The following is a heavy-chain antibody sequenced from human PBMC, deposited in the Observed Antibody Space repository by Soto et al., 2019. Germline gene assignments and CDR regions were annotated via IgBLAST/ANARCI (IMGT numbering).Heavy chain of an antibody. Sequence: PSETLSLTCTVSRVSVSSRSYSWSWIRLPPGKGLEWFGYIHDSGSTTYNPSLKSRVTISVDTSKNQFSLKLNSVTSADTAVYYCARAKVVAYRYDTSGYYTTFDFWGQGALVTVSS. CDR1: RVSVSSRSYS. J-gene: IGHJ4*02. CDR3: ARAKVVAYRYDTSGYYTTFDF. CDR2: IHDSGST. D-gene: IGHD3-22*01. V-gene: IGHV4-61*01.